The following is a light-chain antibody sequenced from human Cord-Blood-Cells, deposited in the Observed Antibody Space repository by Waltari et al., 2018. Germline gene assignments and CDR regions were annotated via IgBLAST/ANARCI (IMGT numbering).Light chain of an antibody. CDR3: QQYGSSPLT. J-gene: IGKJ4*01. CDR1: QSVSSSY. V-gene: IGKV3-20*01. Sequence: EIVLTQSPGTLSLSPGERATLSCWASQSVSSSYLAWYKQQPGQAPRLLIYCASSRATGIPDRFSGSGSGTDFTLTISRLEPEDFAVYYCQQYGSSPLTFGGGTKVEIK. CDR2: CAS.